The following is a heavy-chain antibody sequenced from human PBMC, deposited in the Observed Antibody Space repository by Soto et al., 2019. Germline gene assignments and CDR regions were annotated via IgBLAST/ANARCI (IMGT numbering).Heavy chain of an antibody. CDR3: ASARERFGDYYGMDV. CDR1: GDSFSSYA. CDR2: IIPIFGTA. J-gene: IGHJ6*02. D-gene: IGHD3-3*01. Sequence: SVKVSCKASGDSFSSYAISWVRQAPGQGLEWMGGIIPIFGTANYAQKFQGRVTITADESTSTAYMELSSLRSENTAVYYCASARERFGDYYGMDVWGQGTTVTVS. V-gene: IGHV1-69*13.